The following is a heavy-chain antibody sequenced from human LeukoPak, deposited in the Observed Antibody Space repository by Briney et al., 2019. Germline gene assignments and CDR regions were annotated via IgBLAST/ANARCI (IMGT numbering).Heavy chain of an antibody. V-gene: IGHV5-51*01. J-gene: IGHJ4*03. CDR3: ARHRYFDY. Sequence: ESLKISFKASGYSFNTFWIAWVRQMPGIGVEWMGIIYPGDSDTRYSPSFQGQVTISADKSLSTAYLQWNSLKASDTAMYYCARHRYFDYWGQGTLVTVSS. CDR1: GYSFNTFW. CDR2: IYPGDSDT.